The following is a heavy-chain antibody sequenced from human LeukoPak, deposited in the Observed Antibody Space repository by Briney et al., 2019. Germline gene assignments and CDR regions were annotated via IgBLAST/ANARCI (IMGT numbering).Heavy chain of an antibody. CDR1: GVSISPYY. CDR3: ASGTNAYYYDSSGYYPDAFDV. D-gene: IGHD3-22*01. V-gene: IGHV4-4*07. J-gene: IGHJ3*01. CDR2: IYPTGSP. Sequence: PSETLSLTCTVSGVSISPYYWSWIRQPAGKGLEWIGRIYPTGSPNYNPSLKSRVTISLDKSKNQFSLKLSSVTAADTAVYYCASGTNAYYYDSSGYYPDAFDVWGQGTMVTVSS.